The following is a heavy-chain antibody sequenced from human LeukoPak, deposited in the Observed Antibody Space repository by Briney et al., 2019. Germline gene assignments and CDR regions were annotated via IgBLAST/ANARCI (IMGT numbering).Heavy chain of an antibody. Sequence: PSETLSLTCTVSGGSISSGGYYWSWIRQHPGKGLEWIGYIYCSGSIYYNPSLKSRVTISVDTSKNQFSLKLSSVTAADTAVYYCARDLNYYGSGGGFDPWGQGTLVTVSS. CDR3: ARDLNYYGSGGGFDP. D-gene: IGHD3-10*01. J-gene: IGHJ5*02. V-gene: IGHV4-31*03. CDR1: GGSISSGGYY. CDR2: IYCSGSI.